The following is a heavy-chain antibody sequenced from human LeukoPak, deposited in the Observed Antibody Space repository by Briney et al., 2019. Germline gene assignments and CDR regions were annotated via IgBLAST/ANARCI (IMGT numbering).Heavy chain of an antibody. CDR1: GGTFSSYA. CDR2: IIPIFGTA. D-gene: IGHD3-3*01. CDR3: ARDLTTIFGVVSPHAFDI. V-gene: IGHV1-69*01. Sequence: GSSVKVSCKASGGTFSSYAISWVRQAPGQGLEWMGGIIPIFGTANYAQKFQGRVTITADESTSTAYMELSSLRSEDTAVYYCARDLTTIFGVVSPHAFDIWGQGTMVTVPS. J-gene: IGHJ3*02.